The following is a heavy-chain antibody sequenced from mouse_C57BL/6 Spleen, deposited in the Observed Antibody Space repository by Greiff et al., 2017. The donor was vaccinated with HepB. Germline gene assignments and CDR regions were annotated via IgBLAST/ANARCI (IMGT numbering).Heavy chain of an antibody. V-gene: IGHV1-55*01. J-gene: IGHJ4*01. CDR1: GYTFTSYW. D-gene: IGHD2-1*01. Sequence: QVQLKEPGAELVKPGASVKMSCKASGYTFTSYWITWVKQRPGQGLEWIGDIYPGSGSTNYNEKFKSKATLTVDTSSSTAYMQLSSLTSEDSAVYYCARGGGNYVLYYAMDYWGQGTSVTVSS. CDR2: IYPGSGST. CDR3: ARGGGNYVLYYAMDY.